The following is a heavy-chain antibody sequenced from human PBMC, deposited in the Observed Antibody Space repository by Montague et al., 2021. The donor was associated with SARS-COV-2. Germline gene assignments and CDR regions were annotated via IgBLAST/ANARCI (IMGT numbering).Heavy chain of an antibody. CDR1: AGSISSPNW. CDR2: IYYTGNT. V-gene: IGHV4-4*03. J-gene: IGHJ6*02. Sequence: PETLSLTCAVSAGSISSPNWWNWVRQPPGKGLEWIGEIYYTGNTNYNTSLKSRVTIFIDKSKNHFSLQLSSVTAADTAVYYCARGGTYHYGMDVWGQGTTVAVSS. D-gene: IGHD3-16*01. CDR3: ARGGTYHYGMDV.